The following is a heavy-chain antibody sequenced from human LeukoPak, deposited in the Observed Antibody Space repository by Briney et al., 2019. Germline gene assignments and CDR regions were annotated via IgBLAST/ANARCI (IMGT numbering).Heavy chain of an antibody. Sequence: GGSLRLSCAASGFTVSSNYMSWVRQAPGKGLEWVSVIYSGGSTYYADSVKGRFTISRDNSKNTLYLQMNSLRAEDTAVYYCATNAYYYDSSGYSLDYWGQGTLATVSS. CDR2: IYSGGST. CDR1: GFTVSSNY. D-gene: IGHD3-22*01. CDR3: ATNAYYYDSSGYSLDY. V-gene: IGHV3-66*01. J-gene: IGHJ4*02.